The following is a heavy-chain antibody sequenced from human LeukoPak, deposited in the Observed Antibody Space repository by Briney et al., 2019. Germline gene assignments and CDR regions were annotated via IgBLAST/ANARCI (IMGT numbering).Heavy chain of an antibody. V-gene: IGHV3-30*18. J-gene: IGHJ2*01. Sequence: GTSLRLPCTASGFTLSSFGMHWVRQAPGKGLGWGAAISDDGSNRYYADSVKGRFTISRDNSKNTLFLQMNSLRAEDTAVYYCAKDADTATIIYWYFDLWGRGTLVTVSS. CDR1: GFTLSSFG. CDR3: AKDADTATIIYWYFDL. D-gene: IGHD5-18*01. CDR2: ISDDGSNR.